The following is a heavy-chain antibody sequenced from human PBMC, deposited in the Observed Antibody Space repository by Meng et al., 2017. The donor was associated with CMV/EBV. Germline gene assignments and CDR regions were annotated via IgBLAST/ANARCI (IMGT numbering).Heavy chain of an antibody. CDR3: AIYCSSTSCYGGDAFDI. J-gene: IGHJ3*02. CDR1: GYTFTGYY. CDR2: INPNSGGT. D-gene: IGHD2-2*01. Sequence: ASVKVSCKASGYTFTGYYMLWVRQAPGQGLEWMGWINPNSGGTNYAQKFQGRVTMTRDTSISTAYMELSRLRSDDTAVYYCAIYCSSTSCYGGDAFDIWGQGTMVTVSS. V-gene: IGHV1-2*02.